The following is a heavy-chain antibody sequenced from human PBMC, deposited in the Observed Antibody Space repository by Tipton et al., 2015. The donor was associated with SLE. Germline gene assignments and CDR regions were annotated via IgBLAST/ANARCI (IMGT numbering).Heavy chain of an antibody. D-gene: IGHD1-26*01. CDR2: IYTSGST. V-gene: IGHV4-4*07. J-gene: IGHJ4*02. CDR1: GGSISSYY. Sequence: TLSLTCTVSGGSISSYYWSWIRQPAGKGLEWIGRIYTSGSTNYNPSLKSRVTMSVDTSKNQFSLNLRSVTAADTAVYYCARLDRSWGAGYFDSWGQGTVVTVTS. CDR3: ARLDRSWGAGYFDS.